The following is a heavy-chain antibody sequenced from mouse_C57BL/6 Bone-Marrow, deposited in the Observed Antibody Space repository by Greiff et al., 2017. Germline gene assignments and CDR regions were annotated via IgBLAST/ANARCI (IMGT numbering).Heavy chain of an antibody. CDR3: VPLSSGNDGYALDY. CDR1: GYTFTDHI. CDR2: IYPVSGET. V-gene: IGHV1-11*01. D-gene: IGHD2-2*01. Sequence: VQLKQSGAGLARPGASVTLSCKASGYTFTDHIMNWVQTRPGQGLEWIGRIYPVSGETNYNQKFLGKATFSVDWSSSTVYMVLHILTSEDPAVYYCVPLSSGNDGYALDYWGQGTSATVPS. J-gene: IGHJ4*01.